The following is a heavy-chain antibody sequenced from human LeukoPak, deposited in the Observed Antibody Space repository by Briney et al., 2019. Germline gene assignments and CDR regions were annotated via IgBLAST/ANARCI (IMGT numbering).Heavy chain of an antibody. V-gene: IGHV1-46*01. Sequence: ASVKVSCKASGYTFTRHYVHWVRQAPGQGLEWMGMISPSGGSTSYAQKFQGRITMTRDTSTSTVYMELSSLRSEDTAVYHCARENVAGLYYFDYWGQGTLVTVSS. CDR2: ISPSGGST. D-gene: IGHD6-19*01. J-gene: IGHJ4*02. CDR3: ARENVAGLYYFDY. CDR1: GYTFTRHY.